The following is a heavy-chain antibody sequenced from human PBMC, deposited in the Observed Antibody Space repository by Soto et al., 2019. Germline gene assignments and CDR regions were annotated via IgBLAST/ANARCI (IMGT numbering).Heavy chain of an antibody. CDR1: GGSISSSNW. CDR3: ARPLRLSGSYQLLAFDI. J-gene: IGHJ3*02. CDR2: IYHSGST. D-gene: IGHD1-26*01. Sequence: QVQLQESGPGLVKPTGTLSLTCAVSGGSISSSNWWSWVRQPPGKGLEWIGEIYHSGSTNYNPSLKSRVTISVDKSKNPFSLKLSSVTAADTAVYYCARPLRLSGSYQLLAFDIRGQGTMVTVSS. V-gene: IGHV4-4*02.